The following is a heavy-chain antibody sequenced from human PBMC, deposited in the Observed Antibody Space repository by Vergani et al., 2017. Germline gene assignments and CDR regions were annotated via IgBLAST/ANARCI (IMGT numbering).Heavy chain of an antibody. CDR2: ISGSGGST. V-gene: IGHV3-23*01. J-gene: IGHJ4*02. CDR1: GFTFSSSA. D-gene: IGHD2-2*01. Sequence: EVQLLESGGGLVQPGGSLRLSCAASGFTFSSSAMSWVRQAPGKGLEWVSAISGSGGSTYYADSVKGRFTISRDNSKNTLYLQMNSLRAEDTAVYYCAKIQVGQYYFDYWGQGTLVTVSS. CDR3: AKIQVGQYYFDY.